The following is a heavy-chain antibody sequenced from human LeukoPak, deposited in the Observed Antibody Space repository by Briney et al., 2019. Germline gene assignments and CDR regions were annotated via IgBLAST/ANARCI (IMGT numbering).Heavy chain of an antibody. CDR2: INHSGST. CDR1: GGSFSGYY. V-gene: IGHV4-34*01. J-gene: IGHJ6*03. Sequence: KPSETLSLTCAVYGGSFSGYYWSWIRQPPGKGLEWIGEINHSGSTNYNPSLKSRVTISVDTSKNQFSLKLSSVTAADTAVYYCARGIVGTYYYYYMDVWGKGTTVTVSS. CDR3: ARGIVGTYYYYYMDV. D-gene: IGHD3-16*02.